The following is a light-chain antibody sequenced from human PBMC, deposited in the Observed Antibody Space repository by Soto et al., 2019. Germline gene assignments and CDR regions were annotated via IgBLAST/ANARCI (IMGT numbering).Light chain of an antibody. J-gene: IGKJ1*01. CDR3: QQYNSYSEA. V-gene: IGKV1-5*03. CDR1: QTISSW. Sequence: DIQMTQSPSTLSVSLGDRVTITCRASQTISSWFAGYQQKPGKAPKLLIYRASTIESGVPSRFSGSGSGTEFTLTSSSLQPDDFATYYCQQYNSYSEAFGQGTKVDI. CDR2: RAS.